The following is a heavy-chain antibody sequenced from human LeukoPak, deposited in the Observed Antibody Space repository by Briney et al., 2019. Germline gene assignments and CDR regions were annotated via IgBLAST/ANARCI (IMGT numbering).Heavy chain of an antibody. Sequence: PGGSLRLSCAASGFSFSSYSMNWVRQAPGKGLEWVSSISSTSRSSYIFYAESVKGRFTISRDNTKNSLFLQMNSLVAEDTAVYYCARVSPNTVTTLQYFDYWGQGTLVTVSS. V-gene: IGHV3-21*01. CDR1: GFSFSSYS. D-gene: IGHD4-17*01. CDR2: ISSTSRSSYI. J-gene: IGHJ4*02. CDR3: ARVSPNTVTTLQYFDY.